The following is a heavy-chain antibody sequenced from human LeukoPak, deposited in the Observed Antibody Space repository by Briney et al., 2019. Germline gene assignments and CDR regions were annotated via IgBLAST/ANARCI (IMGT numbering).Heavy chain of an antibody. CDR1: GIAVTGNY. V-gene: IGHV3-53*01. D-gene: IGHD1-1*01. CDR2: INTDT. CDR3: AIAQSWDELFDS. J-gene: IGHJ4*02. Sequence: GGSLTLSCAASGIAVTGNYMSWVRQPPGKGLEWVSFINTDTFYADSVRGRFTISRGSSKNTLFLQMNSLRDEDPAVYYCAIAQSWDELFDSWGQGTLVTVSS.